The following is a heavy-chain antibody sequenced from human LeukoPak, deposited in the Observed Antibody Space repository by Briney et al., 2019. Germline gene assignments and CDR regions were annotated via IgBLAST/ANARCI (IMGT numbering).Heavy chain of an antibody. V-gene: IGHV3-30-3*01. CDR1: GFTFSSYA. CDR2: ISYDGSNK. CDR3: AKGGYCSGGSCYLDY. Sequence: GGSLRLSCAASGFTFSSYAMHWVRQAPGKGLEWVAVISYDGSNKYYADSVKGRFTISRDNAKNSLYLQMNSLRAEDTALYYCAKGGYCSGGSCYLDYWGQGTLVTVSS. D-gene: IGHD2-15*01. J-gene: IGHJ4*02.